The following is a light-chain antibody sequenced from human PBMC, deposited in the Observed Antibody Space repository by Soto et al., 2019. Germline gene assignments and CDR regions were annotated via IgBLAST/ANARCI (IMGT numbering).Light chain of an antibody. J-gene: IGKJ4*02. Sequence: LTQSPCTVSWSKGERATLSCRASQSVSSSSLAWYQQRPGQAPRLLIYGTSSRATDIPDRFSGSGSGTNFTLTIGSLQPEDFATYYCQQYESTWGTFGAGTKADIK. CDR1: QSVSSSS. CDR3: QQYESTWGT. V-gene: IGKV3-20*01. CDR2: GTS.